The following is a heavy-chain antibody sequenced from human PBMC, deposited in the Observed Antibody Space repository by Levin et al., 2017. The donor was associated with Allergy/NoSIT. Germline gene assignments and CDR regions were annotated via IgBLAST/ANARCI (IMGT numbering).Heavy chain of an antibody. V-gene: IGHV5-51*01. D-gene: IGHD3-16*02. CDR2: IYPGDSDT. Sequence: GESLKISCKGSGYSFTSYWIGWVRQMPGKGLEWMGIIYPGDSDTRYSPSFQGQVTISADKSISTAYLQWSSLKASDTAMYYCARRGAHYDYVWGSYRPPYYFDYWGQGTLVTVSS. CDR3: ARRGAHYDYVWGSYRPPYYFDY. J-gene: IGHJ4*02. CDR1: GYSFTSYW.